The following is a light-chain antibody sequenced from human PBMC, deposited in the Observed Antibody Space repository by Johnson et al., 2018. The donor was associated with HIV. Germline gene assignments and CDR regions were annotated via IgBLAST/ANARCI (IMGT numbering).Light chain of an antibody. J-gene: IGLJ1*01. CDR1: RSNIGNNY. V-gene: IGLV1-51*01. CDR2: YNN. Sequence: QSVLTQPPSVSAAPGQKVTISCSGSRSNIGNNYVSWYQQLPGTAPKLLIYYNNKRPSGIPDRFSASKSGTSATLAITGLQTGDEADYYCGTWDSSLSAHYVFGTGTKVTVL. CDR3: GTWDSSLSAHYV.